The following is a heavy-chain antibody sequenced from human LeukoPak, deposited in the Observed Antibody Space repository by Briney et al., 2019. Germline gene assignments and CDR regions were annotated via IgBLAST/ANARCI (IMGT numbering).Heavy chain of an antibody. CDR3: AKRLERRGVGYYYYGMDV. Sequence: GRSLRLSCAASGFTFSSCAMSCVRQAPGKGLEWVSAISGSCGSTYYADSVKGRFTIPRYNSKNMLYLQMTSLRADDTAVYYCAKRLERRGVGYYYYGMDVWGQGTTVSVSS. D-gene: IGHD1-1*01. CDR1: GFTFSSCA. V-gene: IGHV3-23*01. CDR2: ISGSCGST. J-gene: IGHJ6*02.